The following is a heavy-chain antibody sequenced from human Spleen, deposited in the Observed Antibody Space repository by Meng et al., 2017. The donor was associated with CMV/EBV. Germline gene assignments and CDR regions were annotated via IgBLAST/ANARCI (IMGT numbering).Heavy chain of an antibody. V-gene: IGHV1-18*04. D-gene: IGHD3-3*02. Sequence: ASVKVSCKASGYTFTAHYFHWVRQAPGQGLEWMGWISAYNGNTNYAQKLQGRVTMTTDTSTSTAYMELRSLRSDDTAVYYCARQDLIFGVVSPGGLFDYWGQGTLVTVSS. CDR2: ISAYNGNT. CDR1: GYTFTAHY. CDR3: ARQDLIFGVVSPGGLFDY. J-gene: IGHJ4*02.